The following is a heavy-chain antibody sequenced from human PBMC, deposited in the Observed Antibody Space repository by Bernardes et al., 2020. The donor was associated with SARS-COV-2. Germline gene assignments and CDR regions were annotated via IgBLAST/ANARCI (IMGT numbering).Heavy chain of an antibody. CDR1: GFTPSEYP. Sequence: GGSLRLSCSGSGFTPSEYPMHWVRQTPGKGLGYFLRISDNGATTHYGDSVKGRFTISGDNSKNTMYLQMNSLRVEDTAVYWCVKERPVGDYWGQGILVTVSS. CDR3: VKERPVGDY. D-gene: IGHD3-10*01. J-gene: IGHJ4*02. CDR2: ISDNGATT. V-gene: IGHV3-64D*06.